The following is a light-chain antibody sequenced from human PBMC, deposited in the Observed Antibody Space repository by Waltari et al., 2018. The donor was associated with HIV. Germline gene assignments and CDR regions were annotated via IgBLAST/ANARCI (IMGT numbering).Light chain of an antibody. J-gene: IGLJ1*01. CDR1: NIGSKS. Sequence: SYVLAQPPSVSVASGKTARITCGGNNIGSKSVHWYQQKQGQAPVVVIYYDSDRPSGIPERFSGSNSGNTATLTISRVEAGDEADYYCQVWDSSSDAYVFGTGTKVTVL. CDR2: YDS. CDR3: QVWDSSSDAYV. V-gene: IGLV3-21*04.